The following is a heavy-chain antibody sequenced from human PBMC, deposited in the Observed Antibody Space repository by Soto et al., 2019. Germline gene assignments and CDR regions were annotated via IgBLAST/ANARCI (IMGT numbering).Heavy chain of an antibody. J-gene: IGHJ3*01. CDR2: ITASGGKA. D-gene: IGHD5-12*01. Sequence: PGGSLRLSCSASGFTFNTYAMHWVRQAPGKGLEYVSAITASGGKAYYAESVKGRFITSRDNSKNTLYLQMSSLRTEDTAVYYCAKGKVRWLVTAFDFWGRGSMLPVSS. V-gene: IGHV3-64D*08. CDR1: GFTFNTYA. CDR3: AKGKVRWLVTAFDF.